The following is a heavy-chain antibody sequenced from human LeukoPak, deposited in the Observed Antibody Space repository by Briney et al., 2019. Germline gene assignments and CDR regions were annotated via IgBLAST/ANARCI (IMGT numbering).Heavy chain of an antibody. CDR1: GYTFTGYY. V-gene: IGHV1-46*01. CDR2: INPSGGST. D-gene: IGHD3-3*01. CDR3: ARDPSAHYDFWSGSVGGYFDY. J-gene: IGHJ4*02. Sequence: ASVKVSCKASGYTFTGYYMHWVRQAPGQGLEWMGIINPSGGSTSYAQKFQGRVTMTRDMSTSTVYMELSSLRSEDTAVYYCARDPSAHYDFWSGSVGGYFDYWGQGTLVTVSS.